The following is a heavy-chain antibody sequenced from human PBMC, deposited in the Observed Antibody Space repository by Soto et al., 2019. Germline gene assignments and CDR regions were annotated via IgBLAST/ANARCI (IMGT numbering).Heavy chain of an antibody. V-gene: IGHV3-23*01. Sequence: GGSLRLSCAASGFTFTTYTMSWVRQAPGKGLEWVSVISGSGGRPSYADSVQGRFIISRDNPKSTLYLQMNSLRAEDTAMYFCARDRPGDEGDAFDIWGHGTLVTVSS. CDR2: ISGSGGRP. CDR1: GFTFTTYT. CDR3: ARDRPGDEGDAFDI. J-gene: IGHJ3*02. D-gene: IGHD3-10*01.